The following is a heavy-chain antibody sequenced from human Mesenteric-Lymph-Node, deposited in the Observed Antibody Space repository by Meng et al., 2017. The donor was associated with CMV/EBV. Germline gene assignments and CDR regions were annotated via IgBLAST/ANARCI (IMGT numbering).Heavy chain of an antibody. CDR3: ARGRQRCNDVNCHPYYFDY. D-gene: IGHD2-8*01. CDR2: ISASSAYK. J-gene: IGHJ4*02. V-gene: IGHV3-21*01. CDR1: NFSFGTYS. Sequence: GGSLRLSCAASNFSFGTYSMNWVRQAPGKGLEWVSLISASSAYKYYPDSVKGRFTISRDNSANFLYLQMNGLRAEDTGIYYCARGRQRCNDVNCHPYYFDYWGQGALVTVSS.